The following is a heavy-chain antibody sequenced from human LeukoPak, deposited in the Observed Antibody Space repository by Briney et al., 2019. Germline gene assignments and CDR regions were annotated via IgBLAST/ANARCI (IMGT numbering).Heavy chain of an antibody. V-gene: IGHV1-18*01. CDR2: ISAYNGNT. D-gene: IGHD5-12*01. CDR1: GYTFTSYG. J-gene: IGHJ6*03. Sequence: ASVKVSCKASGYTFTSYGISWVRQAPGQGLEWMGRISAYNGNTNYAQKLQGRVTMTTDTSTSTAYMELRSLRSDDTAVYYCARDRYSGYEGPKLSGRDNYYYYMDVWGKGTTVTVSS. CDR3: ARDRYSGYEGPKLSGRDNYYYYMDV.